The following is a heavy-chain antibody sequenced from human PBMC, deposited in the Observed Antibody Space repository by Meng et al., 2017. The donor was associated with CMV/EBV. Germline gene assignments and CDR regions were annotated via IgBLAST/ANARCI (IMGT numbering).Heavy chain of an antibody. D-gene: IGHD3-16*02. CDR3: ARQLRLGELSPFDY. Sequence: QVPLGQSGAEVKKPGSSVNVSCKASGGPFSSYAISWVRQAPGQGLEWMGGIIPIFGTANYAQKFQGRVTITADESTSTAYMELSSLRSEDTAVYYCARQLRLGELSPFDYWGQGTLVTVSS. V-gene: IGHV1-69*12. J-gene: IGHJ4*02. CDR1: GGPFSSYA. CDR2: IIPIFGTA.